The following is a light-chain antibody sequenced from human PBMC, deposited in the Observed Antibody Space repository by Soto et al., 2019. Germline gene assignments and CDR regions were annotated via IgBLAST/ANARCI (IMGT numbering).Light chain of an antibody. CDR2: AAS. CDR3: LQDYSYPFT. J-gene: IGKJ3*01. Sequence: AIQMTQSPSSLSASVGDRVTITCRASQGIRNDLGWYQQKPVKAPKLLIYAASSLQSGVPSRFGGSGSGTDFTLIISSLQPEDFATYYCLQDYSYPFTFVPGTKVDIK. V-gene: IGKV1-6*01. CDR1: QGIRND.